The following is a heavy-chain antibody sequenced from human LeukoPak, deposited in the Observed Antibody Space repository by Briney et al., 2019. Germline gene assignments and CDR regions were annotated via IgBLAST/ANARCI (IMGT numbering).Heavy chain of an antibody. J-gene: IGHJ4*02. CDR3: ARAVMVAVAGGRFDR. D-gene: IGHD6-19*01. V-gene: IGHV4-39*07. CDR2: IYYSGTS. CDR1: SGSISNGGYY. Sequence: SETLSLTCTVSSGSISNGGYYWVWIRQPPGKGLEWIGSIYYSGTSYYNPSLTSRVTISVDTSNNQFSLKLSSVTAADTAVYYCARAVMVAVAGGRFDRWGQGALVTVSS.